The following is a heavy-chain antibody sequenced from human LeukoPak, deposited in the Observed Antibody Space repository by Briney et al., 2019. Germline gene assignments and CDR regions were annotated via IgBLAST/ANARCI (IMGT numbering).Heavy chain of an antibody. CDR1: GYTFTSYD. J-gene: IGHJ4*02. CDR2: MNLNSGNT. CDR3: ARGIRITIFGVGAEGY. V-gene: IGHV1-8*01. D-gene: IGHD3-3*01. Sequence: ASVKVSCKASGYTFTSYDINWVRQATGQGLEWMGWMNLNSGNTGYAQKFQGIVTMTRNTSISTAYMELSSLRSEDTAVYYCARGIRITIFGVGAEGYWGQGTLVTVSS.